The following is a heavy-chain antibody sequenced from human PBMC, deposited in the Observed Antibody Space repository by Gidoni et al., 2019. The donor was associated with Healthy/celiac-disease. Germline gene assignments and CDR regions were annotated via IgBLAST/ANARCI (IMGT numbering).Heavy chain of an antibody. CDR1: GFTFSRYG. D-gene: IGHD5-18*01. J-gene: IGHJ6*02. CDR3: AKDRGGGGGSYGYYYYYGMDV. V-gene: IGHV3-30*18. Sequence: QVQLVEPGGGVAQPGRSLSLSCAASGFTFSRYGMHWPRQAPGKGLEWLAVISYDGSNKYYADSVQGRFTISRDNSKNTLYLQMNSLRAEDTAVYYCAKDRGGGGGSYGYYYYYGMDVWGQGTTVTVSS. CDR2: ISYDGSNK.